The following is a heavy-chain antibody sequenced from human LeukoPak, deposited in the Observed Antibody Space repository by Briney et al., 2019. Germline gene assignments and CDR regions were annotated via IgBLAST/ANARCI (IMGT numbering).Heavy chain of an antibody. D-gene: IGHD5-18*01. J-gene: IGHJ6*02. CDR1: GFTFSSYW. Sequence: GGSLRLSCAASGFTFSSYWMSWVRQAPGKGLEWVANIKQDGSEKYYVDSVKGRFTISRDNAKNSLYLQMNSLRAEDTAVYYCARDNGKGYSYGHVRYYYYGMDVWGQGTTVTVSS. V-gene: IGHV3-7*05. CDR3: ARDNGKGYSYGHVRYYYYGMDV. CDR2: IKQDGSEK.